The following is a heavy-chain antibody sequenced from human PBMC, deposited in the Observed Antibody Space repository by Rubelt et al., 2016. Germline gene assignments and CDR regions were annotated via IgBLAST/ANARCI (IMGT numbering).Heavy chain of an antibody. CDR3: ARVNLVIAAVDY. CDR1: GFTFSSYG. J-gene: IGHJ4*02. CDR2: IWYDGSNK. D-gene: IGHD6-25*01. V-gene: IGHV3-33*01. Sequence: QVQLVESGGGVVQPGRSLRLSCAASGFTFSSYGMHWVRQAPGKGLEWVAVIWYDGSNKYYADSVKGRFTISRDNSKNTLYLQMNSLRAEDTAVYYCARVNLVIAAVDYWGQGTLVTVSS.